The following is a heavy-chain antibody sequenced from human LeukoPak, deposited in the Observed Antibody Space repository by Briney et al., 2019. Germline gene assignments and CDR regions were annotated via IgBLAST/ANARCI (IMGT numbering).Heavy chain of an antibody. J-gene: IGHJ5*02. CDR2: INQDGSEK. Sequence: GGSLRLSCAASGFTFSSYWMSWVRQAPGKGLEWVANINQDGSEKYYVDSVKGRFTISRDNAKNSLYLQMNSLRAEDTAVYYCARNSKSIAAAGWFDPWGQGTLVTVSS. CDR1: GFTFSSYW. CDR3: ARNSKSIAAAGWFDP. D-gene: IGHD6-13*01. V-gene: IGHV3-7*01.